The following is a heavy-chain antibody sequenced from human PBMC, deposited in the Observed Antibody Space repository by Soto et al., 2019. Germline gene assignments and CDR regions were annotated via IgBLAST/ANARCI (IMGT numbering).Heavy chain of an antibody. J-gene: IGHJ5*02. CDR3: ARAGLEWSYNWFDP. CDR2: IYYSGST. V-gene: IGHV4-30-4*01. CDR1: GASISSGDYY. D-gene: IGHD3-3*01. Sequence: SETLSLTCTVSGASISSGDYYWSWIRQPPGKGLEWIGYIYYSGSTYYNPSLKSRVTISVDTSKNQFSLKLSSVTAADTAVYYCARAGLEWSYNWFDPWGQGTLVTVSS.